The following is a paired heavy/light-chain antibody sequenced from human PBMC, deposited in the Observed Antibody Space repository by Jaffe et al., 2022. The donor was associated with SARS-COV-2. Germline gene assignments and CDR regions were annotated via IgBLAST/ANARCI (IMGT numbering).Heavy chain of an antibody. D-gene: IGHD1-26*01. CDR2: INTNTGIP. CDR3: ARRNAGNYFLDF. V-gene: IGHV7-4-1*02. Sequence: QVQLVQSGSELKKPGASVKVSCKTSGYSFSNYAINWVRQAPGQGLEWMGWINTNTGIPTSAQGFTGRFVFSLDTSVSTAYLQISSLKAEDTAVYYCARRNAGNYFLDFWGQGTLVTVSS. CDR1: GYSFSNYA. J-gene: IGHJ4*02.
Light chain of an antibody. CDR1: NIGSKS. V-gene: IGLV3-21*02. CDR3: QVWDSNNVRFV. Sequence: SYVLTQPPSVSVAPGQTARISCGGSNIGSKSVHWYQQKPGQAPVLVVYADSDRPSGIPERFSGSNSGNTATLTISRVEAGDEADYYCQVWDSNNVRFVFGTGTKVTVL. CDR2: ADS. J-gene: IGLJ1*01.